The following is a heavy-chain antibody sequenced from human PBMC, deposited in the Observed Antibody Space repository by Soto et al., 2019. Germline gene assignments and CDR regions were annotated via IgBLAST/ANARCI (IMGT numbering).Heavy chain of an antibody. D-gene: IGHD1-7*01. V-gene: IGHV1-18*04. Sequence: ASVKVSGKASGYTFTSYGISWVRQAPGQGLEWMGWLSAYHGNTNYEQKLQGRVTMTTDTSTSPAYMELRSLRSDDTAVYYCARVVTGTTRDHYYYYGMDVWG. J-gene: IGHJ6*04. CDR1: GYTFTSYG. CDR3: ARVVTGTTRDHYYYYGMDV. CDR2: LSAYHGNT.